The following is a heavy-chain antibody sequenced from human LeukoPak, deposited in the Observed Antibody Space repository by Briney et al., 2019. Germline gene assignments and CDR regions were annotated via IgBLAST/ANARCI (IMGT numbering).Heavy chain of an antibody. CDR2: IYYDGSNQ. J-gene: IGHJ4*02. V-gene: IGHV3-30*04. Sequence: GGSLRLSCAASGFTFSSYAMHWVRQAPGKGLEWVAVIYYDGSNQYYADSVKGRFTVSRDNAKNTLYLQMDSLRAEDTAVYYCATDRNSGKYYDYWGQGTLVTVSS. CDR1: GFTFSSYA. D-gene: IGHD1-26*01. CDR3: ATDRNSGKYYDY.